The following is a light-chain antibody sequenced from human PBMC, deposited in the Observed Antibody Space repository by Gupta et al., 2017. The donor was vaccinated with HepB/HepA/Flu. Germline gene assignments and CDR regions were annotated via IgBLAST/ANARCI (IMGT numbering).Light chain of an antibody. Sequence: QSVLTQPPALSGAPGQWVTISCSGTSSNIGAGYDVHWYQQLPGKAPKLLIYGNSNRPSGVPDRISGSKSVTSASLAITGLQAEDEADYYCQSYDSSLSGYVFGTGTKVTVL. V-gene: IGLV1-40*01. CDR1: SSNIGAGYD. CDR3: QSYDSSLSGYV. J-gene: IGLJ1*01. CDR2: GNS.